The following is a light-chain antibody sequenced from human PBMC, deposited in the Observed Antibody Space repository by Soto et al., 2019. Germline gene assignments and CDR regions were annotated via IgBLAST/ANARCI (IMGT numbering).Light chain of an antibody. CDR3: QQYASSPFT. J-gene: IGKJ3*01. Sequence: EIVLTQSPGTLSLSPGERATLSCRASQSVGSGYFAWYQQKPDQAPRLLIYGTSSRATDIPNRFSGSASGTDFTRTVSRLEPEDFAVYYCQQYASSPFTFGPGTKVDIK. CDR2: GTS. V-gene: IGKV3-20*01. CDR1: QSVGSGY.